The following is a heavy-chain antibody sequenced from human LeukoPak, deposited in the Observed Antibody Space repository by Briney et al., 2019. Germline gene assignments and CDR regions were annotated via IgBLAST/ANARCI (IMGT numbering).Heavy chain of an antibody. V-gene: IGHV4-59*01. CDR1: GRSISSYY. Sequence: PSETLSLTCTVSGRSISSYYWSWIRQPPGKGLEWIGYIYYSGTTNYNPSLKSRVTISVDTSKNQFSLKLSSVTAADTAVYYCAGALLWFGEFPPHYMDVWGKGTTVTVSS. CDR3: AGALLWFGEFPPHYMDV. J-gene: IGHJ6*03. D-gene: IGHD3-10*01. CDR2: IYYSGTT.